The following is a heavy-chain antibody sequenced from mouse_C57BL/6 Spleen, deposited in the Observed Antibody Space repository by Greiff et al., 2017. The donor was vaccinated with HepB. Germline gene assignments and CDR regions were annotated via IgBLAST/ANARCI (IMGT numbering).Heavy chain of an antibody. Sequence: QVQLQQSGPELVKPGASVKISCKASGYAFSSSWMNWVKQRPGKGLEWIGRIYPGDGDTNYNRKFKGKATLTADKSSSTAYMQLSSLTSEDSAVYFCGGSGYYGSSPYWGQGTTLTVSS. J-gene: IGHJ2*01. CDR1: GYAFSSSW. CDR2: IYPGDGDT. CDR3: GGSGYYGSSPY. V-gene: IGHV1-82*01. D-gene: IGHD1-1*01.